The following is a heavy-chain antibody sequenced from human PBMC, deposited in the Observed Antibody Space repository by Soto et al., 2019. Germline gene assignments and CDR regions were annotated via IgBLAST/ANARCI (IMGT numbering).Heavy chain of an antibody. Sequence: EVQLVESGGGLVKPGGSLRLSCAASGFTFSNAWMSWVRQAPGKGLEWVDRIKRKTDVGTTDYAAAAKCRFTITRDDSKYTLYLQMTRLKTEDTAVYYCTTDLYYYDSSGYPHFDYWGQGTLVTVSS. J-gene: IGHJ4*02. D-gene: IGHD3-22*01. CDR3: TTDLYYYDSSGYPHFDY. V-gene: IGHV3-15*01. CDR2: IKRKTDVGTT. CDR1: GFTFSNAW.